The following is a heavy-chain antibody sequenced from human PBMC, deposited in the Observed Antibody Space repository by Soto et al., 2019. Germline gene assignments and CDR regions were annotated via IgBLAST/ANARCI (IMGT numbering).Heavy chain of an antibody. D-gene: IGHD6-13*01. CDR2: ISSTGAT. CDR1: GVSISSVRSS. Sequence: QLQESGPRLVKPSETLSLTCGVSGVSISSVRSSWGWIRQPPGKGLEWIATISSTGATWHRPSLQSRLTXSXXXXXXEXXXXXXXXXXXXXXXXXXXXXXXXXXXXWYGLEFWGRGIPVTVSS. V-gene: IGHV4-39*01. CDR3: XXXXXXXXXXWYGLEF. J-gene: IGHJ4*02.